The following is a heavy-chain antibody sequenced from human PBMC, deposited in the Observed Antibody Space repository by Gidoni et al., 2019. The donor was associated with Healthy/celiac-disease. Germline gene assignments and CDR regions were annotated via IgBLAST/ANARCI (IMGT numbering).Heavy chain of an antibody. Sequence: QVQLVESGGGVVQPGRSLRLSCAASGFTFSSYGMHWVRQAPGKGLEWVAVISYDGSNKYYADSVKGRFTISRDNSKNTLYLQMNSLRAEDTAVYYCAKDRYDSSDIDYWGQGTLVTVSS. D-gene: IGHD3-22*01. CDR2: ISYDGSNK. CDR3: AKDRYDSSDIDY. J-gene: IGHJ4*02. V-gene: IGHV3-30*18. CDR1: GFTFSSYG.